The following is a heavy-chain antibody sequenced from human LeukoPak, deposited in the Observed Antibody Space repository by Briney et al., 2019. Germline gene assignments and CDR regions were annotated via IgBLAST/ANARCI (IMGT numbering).Heavy chain of an antibody. J-gene: IGHJ6*03. V-gene: IGHV4-59*08. CDR3: ARHDYQLLSGSYYYYMDV. CDR2: IYYSGST. CDR1: GGSISSYY. D-gene: IGHD2-2*01. Sequence: PSETLSLTCTVSGGSISSYYWSWIRQPPGKGLEWIGYIYYSGSTNYNPSLKSRVTMSVDTSKNQFSLKLSSVTAADTAVYYCARHDYQLLSGSYYYYMDVWGKGTTVTVSS.